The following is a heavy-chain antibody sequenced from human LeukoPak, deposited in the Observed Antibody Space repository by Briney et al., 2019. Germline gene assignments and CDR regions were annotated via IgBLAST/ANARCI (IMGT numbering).Heavy chain of an antibody. D-gene: IGHD6-13*01. CDR2: ISGSGGST. J-gene: IGHJ4*02. CDR1: GFTFSSYA. Sequence: GGSLRLSCAASGFTFSSYAMSWVRQAPGKGLEWVSAISGSGGSTYYADSVKGRFIISRDNSKNTLYLQMNSLRAEDTAVYYCAKDFGSIAAAVYYFDYWGQGTLVTVSS. CDR3: AKDFGSIAAAVYYFDY. V-gene: IGHV3-23*01.